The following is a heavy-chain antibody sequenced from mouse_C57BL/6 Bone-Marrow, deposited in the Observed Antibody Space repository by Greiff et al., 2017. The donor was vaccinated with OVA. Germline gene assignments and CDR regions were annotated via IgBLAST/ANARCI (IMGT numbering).Heavy chain of an antibody. V-gene: IGHV5-17*01. Sequence: EVQLMESGGGLVKPGGSLKLSCAASGFTFSDYGMHWVRQAPEKGLEWVAYISSGSSTIYYADTVKGRFTISSDTAQNTLFLQMNSLRTDDTAMYYCARSGDGYYAYWDVDDWGTGTTVTVSS. D-gene: IGHD2-3*01. CDR1: GFTFSDYG. CDR2: ISSGSSTI. CDR3: ARSGDGYYAYWDVDD. J-gene: IGHJ1*03.